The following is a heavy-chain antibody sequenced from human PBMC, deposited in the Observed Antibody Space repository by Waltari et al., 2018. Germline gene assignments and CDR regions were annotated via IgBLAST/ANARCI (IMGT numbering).Heavy chain of an antibody. CDR1: GFTFTTYT. CDR2: ISSTSSDI. J-gene: IGHJ6*02. D-gene: IGHD6-13*01. V-gene: IGHV3-21*02. Sequence: EVQLVESGGGLVTPGGSLRPSCAASGFTFTTYTMNWVSKAQGKGLEWVSSISSTSSDIYYADSVKGRFTISRDNAKSSLYLQLNSLRAEDTAVYYCAGGYSSYYGMDVWGQGTTVTVSS. CDR3: AGGYSSYYGMDV.